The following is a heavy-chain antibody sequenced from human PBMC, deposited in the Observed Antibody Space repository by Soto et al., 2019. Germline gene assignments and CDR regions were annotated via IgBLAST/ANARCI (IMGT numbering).Heavy chain of an antibody. Sequence: QVQLVQSGAEVKKPGASVKVSCKASGYTFTSYGISWVRQAPGQGLEWMGWISAYNGNTNYAQKLQGRVTMTTDTSTSTAYVELRSLRSDDTAVYYCARVGGGYDFWSGYWNWFDPWGQGTLVTVSS. V-gene: IGHV1-18*04. CDR2: ISAYNGNT. D-gene: IGHD3-3*01. J-gene: IGHJ5*02. CDR1: GYTFTSYG. CDR3: ARVGGGYDFWSGYWNWFDP.